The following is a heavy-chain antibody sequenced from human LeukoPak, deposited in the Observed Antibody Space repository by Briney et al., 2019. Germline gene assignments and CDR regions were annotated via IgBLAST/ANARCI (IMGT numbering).Heavy chain of an antibody. CDR1: GGSFSGYY. Sequence: SETLSLTCAVYGGSFSGYYWSWIRQPPGKGLEWIGEINHSGSTNYNPSLKSRVTISLDTSKNQFSLKLSSVTASDTAVYYCARDPTAFGGRFDPWGQGTLVAVSS. D-gene: IGHD3-10*01. CDR3: ARDPTAFGGRFDP. J-gene: IGHJ5*02. CDR2: INHSGST. V-gene: IGHV4-34*01.